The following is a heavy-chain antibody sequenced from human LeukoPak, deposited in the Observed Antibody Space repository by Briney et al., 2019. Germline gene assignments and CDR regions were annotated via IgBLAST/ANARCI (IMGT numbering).Heavy chain of an antibody. D-gene: IGHD3-10*01. Sequence: ASVKVSCTASGYTFTTYFMHWVRQAPGQGLEWMGIINPTGGGTNYAQKFQGRVTMTRDTSTSTVYMELSSLRSDDTAVYYCARGPPFGEFDPWGQGTLVTVSS. CDR3: ARGPPFGEFDP. V-gene: IGHV1-46*01. CDR2: INPTGGGT. CDR1: GYTFTTYF. J-gene: IGHJ5*02.